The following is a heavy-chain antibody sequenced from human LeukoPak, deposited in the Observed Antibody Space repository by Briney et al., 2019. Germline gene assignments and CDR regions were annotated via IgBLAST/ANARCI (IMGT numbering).Heavy chain of an antibody. CDR1: GYTFTGYY. D-gene: IGHD6-13*01. CDR3: ARVVADLAAAGPYFDY. V-gene: IGHV1-2*02. CDR2: INPNSGGT. J-gene: IGHJ4*02. Sequence: ASVKVSCKASGYTFTGYYMHWVRQAPGQGLEWMGWINPNSGGTNYAQEFQGRVTMTRDTSISTAYMELSRLRSDDTAVYYCARVVADLAAAGPYFDYWGQGTLVTVSS.